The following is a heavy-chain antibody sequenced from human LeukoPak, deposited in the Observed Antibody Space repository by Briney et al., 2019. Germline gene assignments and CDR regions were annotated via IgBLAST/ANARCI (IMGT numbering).Heavy chain of an antibody. D-gene: IGHD2-15*01. CDR3: AKDFESAGYRSGGSCYFSAFDI. Sequence: PGGSLRLSCAASGFTFSSYAMSWVRHAPGKGLEWVSAISGSGGSTYYADSVKGRFTISRDNSKNTLYLQMNSLRAEDTAVYYCAKDFESAGYRSGGSCYFSAFDIWGQGTMVTVSS. J-gene: IGHJ3*02. CDR1: GFTFSSYA. CDR2: ISGSGGST. V-gene: IGHV3-23*01.